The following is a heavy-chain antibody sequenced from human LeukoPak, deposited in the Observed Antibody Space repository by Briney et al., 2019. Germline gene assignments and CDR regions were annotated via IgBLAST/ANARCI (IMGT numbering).Heavy chain of an antibody. CDR2: IIPIFGTE. CDR3: ARVNLDRDSSGFAFDY. D-gene: IGHD3-22*01. CDR1: GYTFTSYG. J-gene: IGHJ4*02. V-gene: IGHV1-69*05. Sequence: ASVKVSCKASGYTFTSYGISWVRQAPGQGLEWMGGIIPIFGTENYAQKFQGRVTITTDESTSTAYMELSSLRSEDTAVYYCARVNLDRDSSGFAFDYWGQGTLVTVSS.